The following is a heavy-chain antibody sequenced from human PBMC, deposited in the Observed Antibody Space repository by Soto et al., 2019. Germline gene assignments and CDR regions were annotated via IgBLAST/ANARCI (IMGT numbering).Heavy chain of an antibody. Sequence: QVQLVESGGGVVQPGRSLRLSCAASGFTFSSYAMHWVRQAPGKGLEWVAVISYDGSNKYYADSVKGRFTISRDNSKNTLYLQRNSLRAEDTAVYYCAREGDFRGMDVWGQGTTVTVSS. CDR1: GFTFSSYA. D-gene: IGHD3-3*01. CDR3: AREGDFRGMDV. J-gene: IGHJ6*02. V-gene: IGHV3-30-3*01. CDR2: ISYDGSNK.